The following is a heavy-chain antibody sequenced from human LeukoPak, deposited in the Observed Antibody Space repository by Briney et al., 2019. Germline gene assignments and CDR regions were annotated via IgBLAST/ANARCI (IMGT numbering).Heavy chain of an antibody. J-gene: IGHJ4*02. Sequence: GGSLRLSCAASGFTFSGYGIHWVRQAPGKGLEWVSFIRSDGSVKYYADSVRGRFTISRDNSKNTLYLQMNSLRAEDTAVYYCAKDEATAGVDFDYWGQGALVTVYS. V-gene: IGHV3-30*02. CDR1: GFTFSGYG. CDR2: IRSDGSVK. D-gene: IGHD6-13*01. CDR3: AKDEATAGVDFDY.